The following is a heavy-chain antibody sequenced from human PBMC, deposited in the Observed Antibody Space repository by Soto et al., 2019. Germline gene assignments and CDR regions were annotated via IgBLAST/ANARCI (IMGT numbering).Heavy chain of an antibody. CDR1: GGSISSSSSY. Sequence: PSETLSLTCTVSGGSISSSSSYWGWIRQPPGKGLEWIGTIYYSGSTYYNPSLKSRVTISVDKSKNQFSLKLSSVTAADTAVYYCARDLNLGGDPTPGDYNGMDVWGKGTTATVSS. CDR3: ARDLNLGGDPTPGDYNGMDV. D-gene: IGHD2-21*02. V-gene: IGHV4-39*07. J-gene: IGHJ6*04. CDR2: IYYSGST.